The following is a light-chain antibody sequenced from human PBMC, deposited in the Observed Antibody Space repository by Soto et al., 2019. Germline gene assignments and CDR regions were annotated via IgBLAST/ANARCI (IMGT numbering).Light chain of an antibody. CDR1: QSLVYSDGNTY. J-gene: IGKJ1*01. V-gene: IGKV2-30*01. Sequence: VMTQSPLSLPVTLGQPAPICCRSSQSLVYSDGNTYLNCFQQRAGHSPRRLIYKASNRASGVPGRFGGRGSGSYFKLEISGVEAEDGGVYYCMEATYWPAGAVGQGTKVEGK. CDR3: MEATYWPAGA. CDR2: KAS.